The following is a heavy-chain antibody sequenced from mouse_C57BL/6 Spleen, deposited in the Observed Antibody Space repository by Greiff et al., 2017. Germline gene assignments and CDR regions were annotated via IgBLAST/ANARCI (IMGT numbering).Heavy chain of an antibody. CDR2: IDPSDSYT. CDR3: MVTKTFAC. Sequence: QVQLQQPGAELVRPGTSVKLSCKASGYTFTSYWMHWVKQRPGQGLEWIGVIDPSDSYTNYNQKFKGKATLTVDTSSSTAYMQLSRLTSEDSAVYYCMVTKTFACWGQGTLVTVSA. J-gene: IGHJ3*01. D-gene: IGHD2-2*01. V-gene: IGHV1-59*01. CDR1: GYTFTSYW.